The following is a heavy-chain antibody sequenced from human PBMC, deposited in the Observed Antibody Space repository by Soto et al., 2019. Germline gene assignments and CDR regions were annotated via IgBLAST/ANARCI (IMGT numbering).Heavy chain of an antibody. CDR2: ISGSGGST. J-gene: IGHJ6*02. CDR1: EVTSSSYA. Sequence: SLRLSSTAAEVTSSSYARSRVSKEPGKGLEWVSAISGSGGSTYYADSVKGRFTISRDNSKNTLYLQMNSLRAEDTAVYYCAKDRSSSWYNIYYYGMDVWGQGTTVTVSS. D-gene: IGHD6-13*01. CDR3: AKDRSSSWYNIYYYGMDV. V-gene: IGHV3-23*01.